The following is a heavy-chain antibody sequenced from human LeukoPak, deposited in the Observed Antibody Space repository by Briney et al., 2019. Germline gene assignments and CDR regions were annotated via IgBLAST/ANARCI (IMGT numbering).Heavy chain of an antibody. CDR1: GFSFGDYA. J-gene: IGHJ4*02. CDR3: TRDRLDSRGYSFGLLDY. CDR2: VRGKAFGETT. Sequence: PGGSLRLSCTTSGFSFGDYAMSWVRQAPGKRLEWVGFVRGKAFGETTAYAASVKGRFTISRDDSKSSAYLEMNSLKTADTAVYYCTRDRLDSRGYSFGLLDYWSQGTLVTVSS. V-gene: IGHV3-49*04. D-gene: IGHD5-18*01.